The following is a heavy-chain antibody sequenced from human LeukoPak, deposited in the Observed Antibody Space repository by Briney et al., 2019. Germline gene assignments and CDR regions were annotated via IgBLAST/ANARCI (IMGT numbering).Heavy chain of an antibody. CDR3: ATYNWDYDVDF. CDR1: GFTFSSYW. Sequence: GGSLRLSCAASGFTFSSYWMSWVRQAPGKGLEWVANIKQDGSEKYYVDSVKGRFTISRDNAKNSLYLQMNSLRADDTAVYYCATYNWDYDVDFWGEGSLVTVSS. CDR2: IKQDGSEK. D-gene: IGHD1-7*01. V-gene: IGHV3-7*01. J-gene: IGHJ4*02.